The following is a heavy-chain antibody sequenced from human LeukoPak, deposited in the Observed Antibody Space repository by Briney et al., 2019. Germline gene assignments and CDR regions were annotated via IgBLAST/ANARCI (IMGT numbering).Heavy chain of an antibody. D-gene: IGHD3-22*01. V-gene: IGHV1-18*01. CDR1: GYTFTSYG. J-gene: IGHJ6*02. CDR2: ISAYNGNT. Sequence: GASVKVSCKASGYTFTSYGISWVRQAPGQGLEWMGWISAYNGNTNYAQKLQGRVTMTTDTSTSTAYMELRSLRSDDTAVYYCARDKGYYDREGKYCYGMDVWGQGTTVTVSS. CDR3: ARDKGYYDREGKYCYGMDV.